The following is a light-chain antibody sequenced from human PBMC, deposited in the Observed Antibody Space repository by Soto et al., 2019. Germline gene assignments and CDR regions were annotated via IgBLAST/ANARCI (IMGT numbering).Light chain of an antibody. J-gene: IGLJ1*01. CDR1: SSDVGGYDF. Sequence: QSVLTQPPSASGSPGQSVTISCTGTSSDVGGYDFVSWYQQHPGKAPKLMIHEVSKRPSGVPDRFSGSKSGNTASLTVSGLQAEDEADYYSSSYAGSNNYVFGTGTKVTVL. CDR2: EVS. CDR3: SSYAGSNNYV. V-gene: IGLV2-8*01.